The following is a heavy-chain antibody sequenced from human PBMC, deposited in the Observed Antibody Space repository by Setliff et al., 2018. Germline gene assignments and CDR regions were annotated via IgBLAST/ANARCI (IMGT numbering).Heavy chain of an antibody. V-gene: IGHV1-69*05. Sequence: SVKVSCKASGGTFSSKAISWVRQAPGQGLEWMGGTIPIFGTTDYAQKFQGRVTIITDESTSTAFMQLSSLRSEDTAVYYCVREGVDSRSSTDYRYYMDVWGKGTTVTVSS. D-gene: IGHD3-22*01. CDR3: VREGVDSRSSTDYRYYMDV. CDR2: TIPIFGTT. CDR1: GGTFSSKA. J-gene: IGHJ6*03.